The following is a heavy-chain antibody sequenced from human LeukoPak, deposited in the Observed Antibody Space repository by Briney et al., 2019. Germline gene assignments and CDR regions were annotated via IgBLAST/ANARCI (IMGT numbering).Heavy chain of an antibody. CDR3: ARGGALRYFEWFSAY. V-gene: IGHV1-46*01. CDR2: MNPSGDTT. J-gene: IGHJ4*02. Sequence: GASVKVSCKTSGYNFTNYYMHWVRQAPGHGLEWMGIMNPSGDTTTYAEKSQGRVTMTRDTSTSTVYMELSSLRSEDTAVYYCARGGALRYFEWFSAYWGQGTLVTVSS. CDR1: GYNFTNYY. D-gene: IGHD3-9*01.